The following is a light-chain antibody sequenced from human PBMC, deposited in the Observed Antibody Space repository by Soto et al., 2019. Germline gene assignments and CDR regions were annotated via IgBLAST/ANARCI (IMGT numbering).Light chain of an antibody. J-gene: IGKJ1*01. CDR2: DAS. V-gene: IGKV1-5*01. CDR3: QQYNSYWT. CDR1: QSISSW. Sequence: DIQVTQSPSTLSASVRDRVSXXCRASQSISSWLAWYQQKPGKAPKLLIYDASSLESGVPSRFSGSGSGTEFTLTISSLQPDDFATYYCQQYNSYWTFGQGTKVDI.